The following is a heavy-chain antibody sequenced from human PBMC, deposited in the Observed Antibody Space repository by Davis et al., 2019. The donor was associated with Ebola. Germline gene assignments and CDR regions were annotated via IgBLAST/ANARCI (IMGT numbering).Heavy chain of an antibody. CDR3: AKDRSSGWYVGYYYYGMDV. CDR2: ISGSGGST. J-gene: IGHJ6*02. D-gene: IGHD6-19*01. Sequence: GGSLRLSCAASGFTFSSYAMSWVRQAPGKGLEWVSAISGSGGSTYYADSVKGRFTISRDNSKNTLYLQMNSLRAKDTAVYYCAKDRSSGWYVGYYYYGMDVWGQGTTVTVSS. CDR1: GFTFSSYA. V-gene: IGHV3-23*01.